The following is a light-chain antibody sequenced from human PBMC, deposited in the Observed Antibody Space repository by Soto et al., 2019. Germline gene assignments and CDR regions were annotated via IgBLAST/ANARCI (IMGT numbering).Light chain of an antibody. J-gene: IGKJ4*01. CDR2: GAS. Sequence: EIVLTQAPGTLSLSPGERATLSCRASQRVSSSYLAWYQQKPGQAPRLLIYGASSRATGIPDRFIGSGSGTDCTLTISRLEPEDLAVYYCQQYDSSLGLTFGGGTKVEIK. V-gene: IGKV3-20*01. CDR3: QQYDSSLGLT. CDR1: QRVSSSY.